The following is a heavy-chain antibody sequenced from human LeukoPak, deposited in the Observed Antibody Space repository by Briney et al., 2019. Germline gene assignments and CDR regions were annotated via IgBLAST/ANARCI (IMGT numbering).Heavy chain of an antibody. D-gene: IGHD4-17*01. CDR2: IYPRDSAT. CDR3: ARRDGDYEYFDL. CDR1: GYSFTTYW. J-gene: IGHJ2*01. Sequence: GESLKISCKSSGYSFTTYWIGWVRQLPGKGLEWMGIIYPRDSATRYSPSFQGQVTISADKSISTAYLQWSSLKASDTAMYYCARRDGDYEYFDLWGRGTVVTVSS. V-gene: IGHV5-51*01.